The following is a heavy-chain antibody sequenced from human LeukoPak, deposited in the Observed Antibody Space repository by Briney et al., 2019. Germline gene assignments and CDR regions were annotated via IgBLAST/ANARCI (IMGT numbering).Heavy chain of an antibody. CDR1: GFTFSSYS. D-gene: IGHD5-18*01. V-gene: IGHV3-21*01. CDR3: ARVSAMVFFDY. Sequence: GSLRLSCAASGFTFSSYSMNWVRRAPGKGLEWVSSISSSSSYIYYADSVKGRFTISRDNAKNSLYLQMNSLRAEDTAAYYCARVSAMVFFDYWGQGTLVTVSS. CDR2: ISSSSSYI. J-gene: IGHJ4*02.